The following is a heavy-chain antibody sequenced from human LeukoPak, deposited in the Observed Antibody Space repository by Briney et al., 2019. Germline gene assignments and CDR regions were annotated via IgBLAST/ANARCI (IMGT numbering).Heavy chain of an antibody. CDR1: GYTFTGYY. J-gene: IGHJ6*02. CDR3: AREETPQDIVLMVYDYYYYYGMDV. D-gene: IGHD2-8*01. Sequence: ASVTVSFKASGYTFTGYYMHWVRQAPGQGLEWMGRINPNSGGTNYAQKFQGRVTMTRDTSISTAYMELSRLRSDDTAVYYCAREETPQDIVLMVYDYYYYYGMDVWGQGTTVTVSS. CDR2: INPNSGGT. V-gene: IGHV1-2*06.